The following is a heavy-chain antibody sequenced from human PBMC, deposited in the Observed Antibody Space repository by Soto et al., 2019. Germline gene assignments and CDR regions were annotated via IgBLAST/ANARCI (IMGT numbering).Heavy chain of an antibody. J-gene: IGHJ1*01. Sequence: QVQLQESGPGLVKPSQTLSLTCTVSVGSISSGGYYWSWIRQHPGKGLEWIGYIYYSGSTYYNPSLKSRVTISVDTSKNQFSLKLSSGTAADTAVYYCARDCSGGSCHGYFQHGGQGTLVTVSS. D-gene: IGHD2-15*01. CDR2: IYYSGST. CDR3: ARDCSGGSCHGYFQH. CDR1: VGSISSGGYY. V-gene: IGHV4-31*03.